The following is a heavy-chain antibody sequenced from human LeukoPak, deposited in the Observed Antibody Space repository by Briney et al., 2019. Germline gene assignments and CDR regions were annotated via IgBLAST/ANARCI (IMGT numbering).Heavy chain of an antibody. D-gene: IGHD1-26*01. CDR2: ISGSGGST. CDR3: AKSQGGYYY. Sequence: GGSLRLSCAASGFTVSNNYMSWVRQAPGKGLEWVSAISGSGGSTYYADSVKGRFTISRDNSKNTLYLQMNSLRAEDTAVYYCAKSQGGYYYWGQGTLVTVSS. V-gene: IGHV3-23*01. J-gene: IGHJ4*02. CDR1: GFTVSNNY.